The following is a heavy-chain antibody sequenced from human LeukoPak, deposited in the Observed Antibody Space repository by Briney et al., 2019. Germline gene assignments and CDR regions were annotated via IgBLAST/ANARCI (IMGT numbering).Heavy chain of an antibody. CDR2: VNSDGSST. CDR3: ARAFDWVFDY. D-gene: IGHD3-9*01. J-gene: IGHJ4*02. Sequence: GGSLRLSCAASGFTFSNYWMHWVRQAPGKGLVWVSRVNSDGSSTGYADSVKGRFTISRDNAKNSLYLQMNSLRAEDTAVYYCARAFDWVFDYWGQGTLVTVSS. CDR1: GFTFSNYW. V-gene: IGHV3-74*01.